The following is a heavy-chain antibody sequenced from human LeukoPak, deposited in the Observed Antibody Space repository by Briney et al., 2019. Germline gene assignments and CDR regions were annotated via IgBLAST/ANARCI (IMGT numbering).Heavy chain of an antibody. J-gene: IGHJ4*02. CDR3: AKDHLLQYMGSIQLWSGGFDY. Sequence: GESLKISCKGSGYTFTTYWIGWVRQMPGKGLEWMGIIYPSDSDTRYSPSFQGQVTISVDKSINTAYLQWSNLRASDTAVYYCAKDHLLQYMGSIQLWSGGFDYWGQGTLVTVSS. D-gene: IGHD5-18*01. CDR2: IYPSDSDT. CDR1: GYTFTTYW. V-gene: IGHV5-51*01.